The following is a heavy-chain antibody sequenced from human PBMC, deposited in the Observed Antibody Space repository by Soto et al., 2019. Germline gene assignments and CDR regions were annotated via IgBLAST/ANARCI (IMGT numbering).Heavy chain of an antibody. V-gene: IGHV3-49*03. CDR2: IRSKRYGGTT. CDR3: TKRYFGGLDAFDI. J-gene: IGHJ3*02. D-gene: IGHD3-9*01. Sequence: GGSLRLSCTASGFAFRDYAMCWFRQAPGKGLEWVGCIRSKRYGGTTEYAASVEGRLTISRDDFRSIAYLQMNSPKTEDTAVYYCTKRYFGGLDAFDIWGQGKMVTV. CDR1: GFAFRDYA.